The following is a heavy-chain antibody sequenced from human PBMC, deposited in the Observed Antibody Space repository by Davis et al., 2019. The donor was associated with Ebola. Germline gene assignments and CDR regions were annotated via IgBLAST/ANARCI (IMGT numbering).Heavy chain of an antibody. D-gene: IGHD4/OR15-4a*01. Sequence: PGGSLRLSCAASGFTFSGHGMHWVRQAPGKGLEWVAFIRYDGSNKYYADSVKGRFTISRDNSKNTLYLQMNSLRAEDTALYYCTKDKTMATQYWYFDLWGRGTLVSVSS. V-gene: IGHV3-30*02. CDR2: IRYDGSNK. J-gene: IGHJ2*01. CDR1: GFTFSGHG. CDR3: TKDKTMATQYWYFDL.